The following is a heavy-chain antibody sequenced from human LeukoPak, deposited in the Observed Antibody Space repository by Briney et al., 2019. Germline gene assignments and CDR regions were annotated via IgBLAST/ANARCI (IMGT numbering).Heavy chain of an antibody. CDR3: ARAAWFGELLAAFDI. CDR2: IYYSGST. Sequence: SQTLSLTCTVSGGSISSGGYYWSWIRQHPGKGLEWIGYIYYSGSTYYNPSLKSRVTISVDTSKNQFSLKLSSVPAADTAVYYCARAAWFGELLAAFDIWGQGTMVTVSS. J-gene: IGHJ3*02. D-gene: IGHD3-10*01. CDR1: GGSISSGGYY. V-gene: IGHV4-31*03.